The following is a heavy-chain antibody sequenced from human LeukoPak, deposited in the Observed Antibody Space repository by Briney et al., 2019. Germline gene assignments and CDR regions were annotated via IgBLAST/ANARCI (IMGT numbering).Heavy chain of an antibody. Sequence: GGSLRLSCAASGFTFSSYGMHWVRQAPGKGLEWVAFIRYDGSNKYYADSVKGRFTISRDNSKNTLYLQMNSLRAEDTAVYYCARDLSGIAGYTYGRGIDYWGQGTLVTISS. CDR3: ARDLSGIAGYTYGRGIDY. CDR2: IRYDGSNK. J-gene: IGHJ4*02. CDR1: GFTFSSYG. V-gene: IGHV3-30*02. D-gene: IGHD5-18*01.